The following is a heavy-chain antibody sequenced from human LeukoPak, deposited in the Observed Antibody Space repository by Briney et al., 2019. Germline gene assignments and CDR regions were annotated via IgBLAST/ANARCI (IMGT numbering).Heavy chain of an antibody. CDR2: IYYSGST. Sequence: SETLSLTCTVSGGSINSYYWSWIRQPPGKGLEWIGYIYYSGSTNYNPSLKSRVTISVDTSKNQFSLKLSSVTAADTAVYYCARGRWAMYYFDCWGQGTLVTVSS. J-gene: IGHJ4*02. V-gene: IGHV4-59*01. CDR1: GGSINSYY. CDR3: ARGRWAMYYFDC. D-gene: IGHD2-2*01.